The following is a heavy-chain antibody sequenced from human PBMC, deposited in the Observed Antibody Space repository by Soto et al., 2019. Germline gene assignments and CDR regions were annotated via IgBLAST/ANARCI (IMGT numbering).Heavy chain of an antibody. J-gene: IGHJ3*02. Sequence: ASVKVSCKASGYTFTSYYMHWVRQAPGQGLEWMGIINPSGGSTSYAQKFQVRVTMTRDTSTSTVYMELSSLRSEDTAVYYCARVYGAAPDAFDIWGQGTMVTVSS. D-gene: IGHD3-16*01. CDR2: INPSGGST. CDR3: ARVYGAAPDAFDI. V-gene: IGHV1-46*01. CDR1: GYTFTSYY.